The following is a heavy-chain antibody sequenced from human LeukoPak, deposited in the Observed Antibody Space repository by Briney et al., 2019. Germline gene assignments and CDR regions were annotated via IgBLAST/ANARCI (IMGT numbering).Heavy chain of an antibody. CDR3: AEGGSSSWQPLGV. V-gene: IGHV3-30*02. J-gene: IGHJ6*04. Sequence: GGSLRLSCVASGFTFSTFGMHWVRQAPGKGLKWVAFIRYDGSNKYYVDSVKGRFIISRDNSKNTMYLQMNSLRAEDTAVYYCAEGGSSSWQPLGVWGKRTTVTVSS. D-gene: IGHD6-13*01. CDR2: IRYDGSNK. CDR1: GFTFSTFG.